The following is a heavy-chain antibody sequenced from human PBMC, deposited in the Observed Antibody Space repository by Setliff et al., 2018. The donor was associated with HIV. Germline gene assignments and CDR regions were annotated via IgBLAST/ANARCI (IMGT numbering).Heavy chain of an antibody. Sequence: TLSLTCTVSDASISNYHWSWIRQPPGKGLEWLALIYWDDDKRYSPSLKSRLTITKDTSKNQVVLTMTNMDPVDTATYYCAHSRAVGYFDYWGQGTLVTVSS. CDR2: IYWDDDK. CDR3: AHSRAVGYFDY. D-gene: IGHD6-19*01. J-gene: IGHJ4*02. V-gene: IGHV2-5*08. CDR1: DASISNYHW.